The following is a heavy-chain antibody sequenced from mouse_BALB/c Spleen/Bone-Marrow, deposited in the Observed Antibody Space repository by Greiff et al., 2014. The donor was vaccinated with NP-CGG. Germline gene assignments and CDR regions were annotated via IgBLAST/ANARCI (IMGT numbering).Heavy chain of an antibody. J-gene: IGHJ4*01. V-gene: IGHV3-1*02. CDR1: GYSITSYYS. CDR3: ARFAGTPYTMDY. Sequence: EVKLMQSGPDLVKPSQSLSLTCTVTGYSITSYYSWHWIRQFPGNKLEWMGYIHYSGTTVYNPSLKSRISITRDTSSNQFFLQLNSVTTEDTATYYCARFAGTPYTMDYWGQGASVTVSS. D-gene: IGHD4-1*01. CDR2: IHYSGTT.